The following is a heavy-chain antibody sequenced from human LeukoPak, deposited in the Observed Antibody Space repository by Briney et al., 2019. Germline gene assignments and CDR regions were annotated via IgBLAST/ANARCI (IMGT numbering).Heavy chain of an antibody. V-gene: IGHV1-69*05. CDR3: ARVMVRGREGYFDY. CDR1: GGTFSSYA. D-gene: IGHD3-10*01. CDR2: IIPIFGTA. J-gene: IGHJ4*02. Sequence: GASVKVSCKASGGTFSSYAISWVRQAPGQGLEWMGGIIPIFGTANYAQKFQGRVTITTDESTSTAYMELSSLRSEDTAVYYCARVMVRGREGYFDYWGQGTLVTVSS.